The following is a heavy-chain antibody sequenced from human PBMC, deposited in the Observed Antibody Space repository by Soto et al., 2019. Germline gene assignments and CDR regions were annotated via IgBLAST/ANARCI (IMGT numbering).Heavy chain of an antibody. CDR1: GGSISSGDYY. J-gene: IGHJ4*02. CDR2: IYYSGST. V-gene: IGHV4-30-4*01. CDR3: ARDFGYYGSGSRDY. D-gene: IGHD3-10*01. Sequence: SSETLSLTCTVSGGSISSGDYYWSWIRQPPGKGLEWIGYIYYSGSTYYNPSLKSRVTISVDTSKNQFSLKLSSVTAADTAVYYCARDFGYYGSGSRDYWGQGTLVTVSS.